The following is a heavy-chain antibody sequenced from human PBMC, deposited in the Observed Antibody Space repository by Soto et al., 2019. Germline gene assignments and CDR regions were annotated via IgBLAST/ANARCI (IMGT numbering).Heavy chain of an antibody. Sequence: SETLSLTCAVYGGSFSGYYWSWIRQPPGKGLEWIGEINHSGSTNYNPSLKSRVTISVDTSKNQFSLKLSSVTAADTAVHYCARALGYCSSTSCYTYPNYYYYYGMDVWGQGTTVTVSS. CDR2: INHSGST. CDR3: ARALGYCSSTSCYTYPNYYYYYGMDV. V-gene: IGHV4-34*01. D-gene: IGHD2-2*02. J-gene: IGHJ6*02. CDR1: GGSFSGYY.